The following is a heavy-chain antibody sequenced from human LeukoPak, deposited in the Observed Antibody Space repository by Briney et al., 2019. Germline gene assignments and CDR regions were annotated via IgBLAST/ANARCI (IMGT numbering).Heavy chain of an antibody. CDR1: EFTFSTYD. CDR2: ISASGGHT. D-gene: IGHD3-10*01. CDR3: VRRVQLDY. J-gene: IGHJ4*02. Sequence: GGSLRLSCTASEFTFSTYDMNWVRQAPGKGLDWVSTISASGGHTYYADSVKGRFAISRGNSGNTLTLQMHSLRVEDTAVYYCVRRVQLDYWGQGTLVSVSS. V-gene: IGHV3-23*01.